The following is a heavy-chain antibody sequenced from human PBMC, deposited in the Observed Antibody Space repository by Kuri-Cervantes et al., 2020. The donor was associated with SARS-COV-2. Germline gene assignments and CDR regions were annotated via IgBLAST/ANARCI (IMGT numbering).Heavy chain of an antibody. D-gene: IGHD2-2*01. J-gene: IGHJ3*02. V-gene: IGHV4-39*01. Sequence: GSLRLSCTVSGGSISSSSYYWGWIRQPPGKGLEWIGSIYYSGSTYYNPSLKSRVTISVDTSKNQSSLKLSSVTAADTAVYYCARVVPAQGGSGAFDIWGQGTMVTVSS. CDR2: IYYSGST. CDR1: GGSISSSSYY. CDR3: ARVVPAQGGSGAFDI.